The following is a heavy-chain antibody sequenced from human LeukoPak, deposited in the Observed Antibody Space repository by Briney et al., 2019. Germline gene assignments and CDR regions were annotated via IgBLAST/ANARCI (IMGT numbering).Heavy chain of an antibody. CDR2: INAGRENK. D-gene: IGHD3-16*01. CDR1: GYTFSRYG. Sequence: ASVKVSCKASGYTFSRYGMHWVRQAPGQRLEWMGWINAGRENKKYSQKFQGRVSITRDTSASTAYMELSSLTAEDTAVYYCARHLYGDYFDYWGQGALVTVSS. V-gene: IGHV1-3*01. J-gene: IGHJ4*02. CDR3: ARHLYGDYFDY.